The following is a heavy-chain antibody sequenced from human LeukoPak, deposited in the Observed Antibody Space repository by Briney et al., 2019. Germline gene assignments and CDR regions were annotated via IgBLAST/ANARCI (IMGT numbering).Heavy chain of an antibody. CDR2: ISGSGGST. CDR3: AKDLAIAVAGNGYFDY. CDR1: GFTFSSYA. D-gene: IGHD6-19*01. V-gene: IGHV3-23*01. J-gene: IGHJ4*02. Sequence: QPGGSLRLSCAASGFTFSSYAMSWVRQAPGKGLDWVSAISGSGGSTYYADSVKGRFTISRDNSKNTLYLQMNSLRAEDTAVYYCAKDLAIAVAGNGYFDYWGQGTLVTVSS.